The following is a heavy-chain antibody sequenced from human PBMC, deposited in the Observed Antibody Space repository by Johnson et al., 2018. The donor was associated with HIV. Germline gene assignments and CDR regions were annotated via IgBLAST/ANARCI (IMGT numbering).Heavy chain of an antibody. V-gene: IGHV3-53*01. J-gene: IGHJ3*02. CDR3: ARDVKYYDSSGYYSDAFDI. CDR2: IYKDDNT. Sequence: VQLVESGGGLIQPGGSLTLSCAASGFTVSSNYMSWVRQAPGRGLEWVSVIYKDDNTYYADSVKGRFTISRDNSKNTLFLEMNTLRAEDTAVYYCARDVKYYDSSGYYSDAFDIWGQGTMVTVSS. D-gene: IGHD3-22*01. CDR1: GFTVSSNY.